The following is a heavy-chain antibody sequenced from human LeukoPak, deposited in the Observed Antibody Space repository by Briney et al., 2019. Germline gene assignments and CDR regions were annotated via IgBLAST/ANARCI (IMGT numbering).Heavy chain of an antibody. J-gene: IGHJ4*02. CDR3: ARAPSRDIVLMVYASDYYFDY. CDR1: GYTFTRFD. CDR2: MNPNSGTT. Sequence: GASVKVSCKASGYTFTRFDINWVRQATGQGLEWVGWMNPNSGTTGYAQKFQGRVTMTTNTSISTAYMELSSLRSEDTAIYYCARAPSRDIVLMVYASDYYFDYWGLGTLVTVSS. D-gene: IGHD2-8*01. V-gene: IGHV1-8*01.